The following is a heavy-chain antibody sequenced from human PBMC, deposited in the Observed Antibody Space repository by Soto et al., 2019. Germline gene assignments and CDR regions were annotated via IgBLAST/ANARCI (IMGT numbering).Heavy chain of an antibody. CDR1: GGTFNSHA. CDR3: ARDVEFRDGNISHLDY. V-gene: IGHV1-69*01. D-gene: IGHD3-10*01. CDR2: IFPIFGTA. J-gene: IGHJ4*02. Sequence: QVHLVQSGAEGKNPGSSVKVSCKASGGTFNSHAFNWVRQAPGQGLEWMGGIFPIFGTANYAQKFQGRVMNTADESTRPVYLELSSLRSEDTAVYYCARDVEFRDGNISHLDYWGQGTLVTDSS.